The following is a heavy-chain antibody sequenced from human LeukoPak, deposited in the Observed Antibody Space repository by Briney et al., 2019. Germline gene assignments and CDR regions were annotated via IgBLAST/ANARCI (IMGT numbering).Heavy chain of an antibody. V-gene: IGHV3-13*01. CDR3: ARVPFEDGYNFIFDY. Sequence: GGSLRLSCAASGFTFSSYDMHWVRQATGKGLEWVSAIGTAGDTYYPGSVKGRFTISRENAKNSLYLQMNSLRAEDTAVYYCARVPFEDGYNFIFDYWGQGTLVTVSS. D-gene: IGHD5-24*01. CDR2: IGTAGDT. J-gene: IGHJ4*02. CDR1: GFTFSSYD.